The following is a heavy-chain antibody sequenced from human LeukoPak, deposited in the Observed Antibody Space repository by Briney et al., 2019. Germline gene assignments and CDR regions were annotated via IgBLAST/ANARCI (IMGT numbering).Heavy chain of an antibody. J-gene: IGHJ3*02. Sequence: GGSLRLSCAASGFTFSRSWMTWVRQAPGKGLEWVANIKGDGNEKYYADSLKGRFTISRDNAKNSLPLQMNSLRADDTALYYCARAKGSGWYSAFDIWGQGTMVTVSS. CDR3: ARAKGSGWYSAFDI. CDR1: GFTFSRSW. CDR2: IKGDGNEK. D-gene: IGHD6-19*01. V-gene: IGHV3-7*03.